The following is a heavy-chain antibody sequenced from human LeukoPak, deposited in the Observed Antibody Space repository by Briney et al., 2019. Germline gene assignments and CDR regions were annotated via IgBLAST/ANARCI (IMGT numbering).Heavy chain of an antibody. V-gene: IGHV3-11*01. Sequence: PGGSLRLSCAASGFTFSDYYMSWIRQAPGKGLEWVSYISSSGSIIYYADSVKGRFTISRDNAKNSLYLQMNSLRAEDTAVYYCARVGSSFDPIPPFDYWGQGTLVTVSP. CDR3: ARVGSSFDPIPPFDY. CDR2: ISSSGSII. CDR1: GFTFSDYY. D-gene: IGHD3-10*01. J-gene: IGHJ4*02.